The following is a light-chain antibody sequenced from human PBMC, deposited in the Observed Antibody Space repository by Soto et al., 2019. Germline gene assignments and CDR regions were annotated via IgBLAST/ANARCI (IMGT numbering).Light chain of an antibody. CDR1: QSVSSD. Sequence: IVMTQSPATLSVSPGERASLSCRASQSVSSDLAWYQQKPGQAPRLFIYGASTRATGIPARFSGSGSGTDFTLTISRMEPEEFAVYCCQQYGSSPRTFGQGTKVDI. CDR2: GAS. V-gene: IGKV3-15*01. J-gene: IGKJ1*01. CDR3: QQYGSSPRT.